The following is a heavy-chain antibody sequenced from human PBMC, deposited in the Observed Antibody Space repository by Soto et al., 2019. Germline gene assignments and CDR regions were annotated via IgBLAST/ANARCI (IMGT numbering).Heavy chain of an antibody. D-gene: IGHD2-2*01. J-gene: IGHJ6*03. V-gene: IGHV1-18*01. CDR3: ARSTPVPEIVVVPAASSYYMDV. Sequence: ASVKVSCKASGYTFTSYGISWVRQAPGQGLEWMGWISAYNGNTNYAQKLQGRVTMTTDTSTSTAYMELRSLRSDDTAVYYCARSTPVPEIVVVPAASSYYMDVWGKGTTVTVSS. CDR1: GYTFTSYG. CDR2: ISAYNGNT.